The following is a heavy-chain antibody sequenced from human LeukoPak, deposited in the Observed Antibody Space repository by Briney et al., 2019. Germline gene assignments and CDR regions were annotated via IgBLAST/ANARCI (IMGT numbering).Heavy chain of an antibody. CDR1: GFTFSSYA. V-gene: IGHV3-30*04. CDR3: ARGNYGDPMGLDY. J-gene: IGHJ4*02. Sequence: GGSLRLSCAASGFTFSSYAIHWVRQAPGKGLEGVAVISYDGSNKYYADSVKGRFTISRDNAKNSLYPQMNSLRAEDTAVYYCARGNYGDPMGLDYWGQGTLVTVSS. CDR2: ISYDGSNK. D-gene: IGHD4-17*01.